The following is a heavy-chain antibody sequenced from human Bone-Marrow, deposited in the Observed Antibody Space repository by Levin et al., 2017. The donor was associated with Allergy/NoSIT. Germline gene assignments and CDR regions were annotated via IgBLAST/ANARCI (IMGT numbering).Heavy chain of an antibody. CDR2: IYPDDSDA. CDR3: ARQDMAFDY. Sequence: PGGSLRLSCKGFGYNFNTYWIAWVRQMPGNGLEWMGIIYPDDSDARYSPSFQGQVTISADKSIRTAYLQWSSLKASDTALYYCARQDMAFDYWGQGTRVTVSS. CDR1: GYNFNTYW. J-gene: IGHJ4*02. V-gene: IGHV5-51*01. D-gene: IGHD5-24*01.